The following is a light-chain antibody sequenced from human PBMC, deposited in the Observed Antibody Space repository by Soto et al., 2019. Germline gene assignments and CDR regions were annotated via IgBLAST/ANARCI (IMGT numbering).Light chain of an antibody. V-gene: IGKV3-20*01. J-gene: IGKJ2*01. CDR1: QSVSSSY. CDR2: GAS. Sequence: EIVLTQSPGTLSLSPGERATLSCRASQSVSSSYLAWYQQKPGQAPRLLMYGASSRATGIPDRFSGSGSGTDFTLTISRLEPEDFAVYYCRHETFGQGTKLEIK. CDR3: RHET.